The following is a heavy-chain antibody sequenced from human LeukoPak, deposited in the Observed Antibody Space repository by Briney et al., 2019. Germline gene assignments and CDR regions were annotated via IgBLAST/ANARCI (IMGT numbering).Heavy chain of an antibody. CDR1: GYTFTSYA. CDR2: ISAYNGNT. J-gene: IGHJ6*02. Sequence: GASVKVSCKASGYTFTSYAISWVRQAPGQGLEWMGWISAYNGNTNYAQNLQGRVTMTTDTSTSTAYMELRSLRSDDTAVYYCAKLNSSGWPLEGMDVWGQGTTVTVSS. CDR3: AKLNSSGWPLEGMDV. V-gene: IGHV1-18*01. D-gene: IGHD6-19*01.